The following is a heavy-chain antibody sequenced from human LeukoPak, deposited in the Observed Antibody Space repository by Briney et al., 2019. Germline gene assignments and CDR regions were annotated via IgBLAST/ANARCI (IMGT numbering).Heavy chain of an antibody. CDR3: AREGPSGSYLWGAFDI. D-gene: IGHD1-26*01. Sequence: PSETLSLTCTVSGGSISSSSYYWGWIRQPPGKGLDWIGNVYYSGSTYYNPSLKSRVTISVDTSKNQFSLKLSSVTAADTAVYYCAREGPSGSYLWGAFDIWGQGTMVTVSS. CDR1: GGSISSSSYY. CDR2: VYYSGST. J-gene: IGHJ3*02. V-gene: IGHV4-39*07.